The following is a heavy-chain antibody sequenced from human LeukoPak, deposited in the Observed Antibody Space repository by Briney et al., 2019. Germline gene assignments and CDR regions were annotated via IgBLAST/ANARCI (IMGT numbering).Heavy chain of an antibody. CDR1: GFTFSSYA. CDR3: AKHKGFYSNARPGMDV. Sequence: GGSLRLSCAASGFTFSSYAMSWVHQAPGKGLEWVSAISGSGGSTYYADSVKGRFTISRDNSKNTLYLQMNSLRAEDTAVYYCAKHKGFYSNARPGMDVWGQGTTVTVSS. V-gene: IGHV3-23*01. D-gene: IGHD4-11*01. J-gene: IGHJ6*02. CDR2: ISGSGGST.